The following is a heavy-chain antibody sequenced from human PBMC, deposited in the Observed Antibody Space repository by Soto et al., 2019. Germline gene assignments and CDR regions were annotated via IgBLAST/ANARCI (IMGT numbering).Heavy chain of an antibody. J-gene: IGHJ5*02. CDR1: GDSLNIGGYY. D-gene: IGHD1-7*01. V-gene: IGHV4-31*03. CDR3: ARDGHSNWNYLDP. CDR2: IYYTGKT. Sequence: QVQLQESGPGLVKPSQTLSLTCTVSGDSLNIGGYYWTWIRQRPGKGLEWLGYIYYTGKTCYNPSLKSRLGMSVETSKNQFSLKLSSVTVADTAVYYCARDGHSNWNYLDPWGQGTLVTVSS.